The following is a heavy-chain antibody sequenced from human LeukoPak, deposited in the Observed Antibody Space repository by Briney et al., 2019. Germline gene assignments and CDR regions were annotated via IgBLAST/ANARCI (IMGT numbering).Heavy chain of an antibody. V-gene: IGHV4-59*01. J-gene: IGHJ6*02. D-gene: IGHD3-3*01. CDR3: ARVNGDDFWSGYWYYYGMDV. CDR1: GGSISSYY. CDR2: IYYSGST. Sequence: PSETLSLTCTVSGGSISSYYWSWIRQPPGKGLEWIGYIYYSGSTNYNPSLKSRVTISVDTSKNQFSLKLSSVTAADTAVYYCARVNGDDFWSGYWYYYGMDVWGQGTTVTVSS.